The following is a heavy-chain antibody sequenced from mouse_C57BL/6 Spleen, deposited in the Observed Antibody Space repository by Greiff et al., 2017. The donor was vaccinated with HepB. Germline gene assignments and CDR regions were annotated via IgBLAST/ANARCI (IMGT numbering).Heavy chain of an antibody. V-gene: IGHV14-2*01. CDR1: GFNIRDYY. CDR2: IDPEDGET. D-gene: IGHD1-1*01. Sequence: VTLKESGAELVKPGASVKLSCTASGFNIRDYYMHWVKQRTEQGLEWIGRIDPEDGETKYAPKFQGKATITADTSSNTAYLQLSSLTSEDTAVYYCARALITTVVAGFDYWGQGTTLTVSS. CDR3: ARALITTVVAGFDY. J-gene: IGHJ2*01.